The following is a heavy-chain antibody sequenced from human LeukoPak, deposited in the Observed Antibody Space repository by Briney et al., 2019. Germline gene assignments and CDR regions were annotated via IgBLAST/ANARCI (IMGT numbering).Heavy chain of an antibody. V-gene: IGHV3-74*01. J-gene: IGHJ5*02. D-gene: IGHD3-9*01. Sequence: GGSLRLSCAASGFTFSSYWMHWVRQAPGKGLVWVSRINSDGGSTSYADSVKGRSTISRDNAKNTLYLQMNSLRAEDTAVYYCARDYDILTGYSPWGQGTLVTVSS. CDR2: INSDGGST. CDR1: GFTFSSYW. CDR3: ARDYDILTGYSP.